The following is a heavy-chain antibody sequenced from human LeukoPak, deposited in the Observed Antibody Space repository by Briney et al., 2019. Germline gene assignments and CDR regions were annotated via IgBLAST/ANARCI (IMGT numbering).Heavy chain of an antibody. V-gene: IGHV4-39*01. CDR3: ARQRQAIYYYYYMDV. J-gene: IGHJ6*03. Sequence: SETLSLTCTVSGGSISSSSYYWGWIRQPPGKGLEWIGSIYYSGSTYYNPSLKSRVTISVDTSKNQFSLKLSSVTAADMAVYYCARQRQAIYYYYYMDVWGKGTTVTVSS. CDR1: GGSISSSSYY. CDR2: IYYSGST.